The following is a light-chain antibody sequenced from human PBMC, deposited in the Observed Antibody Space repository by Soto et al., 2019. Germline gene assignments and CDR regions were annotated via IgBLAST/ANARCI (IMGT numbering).Light chain of an antibody. CDR3: QQYYTNSWS. CDR1: QSVLYSPNNKNY. Sequence: DIVMTESPDSMDVSLGERATINCKSSQSVLYSPNNKNYLAWYQHKPGQPPKMLIYWASIRESGVPDRFSGSGSGTDFTLTISSLQSEDVAVYYCQQYYTNSWSFGQGTKV. J-gene: IGKJ1*01. CDR2: WAS. V-gene: IGKV4-1*01.